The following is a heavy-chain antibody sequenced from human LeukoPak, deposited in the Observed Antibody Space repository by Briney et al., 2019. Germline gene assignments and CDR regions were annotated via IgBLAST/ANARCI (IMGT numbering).Heavy chain of an antibody. J-gene: IGHJ3*02. CDR2: ISSSGSTI. D-gene: IGHD6-19*01. CDR3: ARPLGIAVAAVAFDI. V-gene: IGHV3-11*04. CDR1: GFTFSDYY. Sequence: GGSLRLSCAASGFTFSDYYMSWIRQAPGKGLEWVSYISSSGSTIYYADSVKGRFTISRDNAKNSLYLQMNSLRAEDTAVYYCARPLGIAVAAVAFDIWGQGTMVTVSS.